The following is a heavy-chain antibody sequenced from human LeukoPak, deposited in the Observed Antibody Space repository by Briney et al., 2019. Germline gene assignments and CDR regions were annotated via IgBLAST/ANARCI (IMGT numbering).Heavy chain of an antibody. CDR1: GYTFTGYY. J-gene: IGHJ5*02. CDR3: ARFGSSRWYHWFDP. Sequence: ASVKVSCKASGYTFTGYYLHWVRQAPGQGLEWMGWINPISGVTGSAQKFQGRVTMTRDKSISTVYMELSRLTSDDTAIYFCARFGSSRWYHWFDPWGQGTLVTVSS. D-gene: IGHD6-19*01. V-gene: IGHV1-2*02. CDR2: INPISGVT.